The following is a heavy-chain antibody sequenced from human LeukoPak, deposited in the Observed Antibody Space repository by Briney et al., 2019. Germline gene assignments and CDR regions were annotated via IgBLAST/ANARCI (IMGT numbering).Heavy chain of an antibody. Sequence: ASVKVSCKASGYTFTGYYMHWVRQAPGHGLEWMGWINPNSGGTNYAQKFQGRVTMTRDTSISTAYMELSRLRSDDTAVYYCARQWLGPKYFQHWGQGTLVTVSS. V-gene: IGHV1-2*02. J-gene: IGHJ1*01. D-gene: IGHD6-19*01. CDR1: GYTFTGYY. CDR3: ARQWLGPKYFQH. CDR2: INPNSGGT.